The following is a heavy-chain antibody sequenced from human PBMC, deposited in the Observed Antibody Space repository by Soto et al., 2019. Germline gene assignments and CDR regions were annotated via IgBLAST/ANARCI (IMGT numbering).Heavy chain of an antibody. Sequence: ASLKVSCKVSGYTLTELSIHWVRQAPGKGLDWMGGFDPEDGETIYAQKFHGRATMTEDTSTDTAYMELSTLTSEDTAVDYCASGGKRARGNDVRRGDYTPPLQPWGQGTLVTVAS. J-gene: IGHJ1*01. CDR1: GYTLTELS. CDR2: FDPEDGET. CDR3: ASGGKRARGNDVRRGDYTPPLQP. D-gene: IGHD3-3*01. V-gene: IGHV1-24*01.